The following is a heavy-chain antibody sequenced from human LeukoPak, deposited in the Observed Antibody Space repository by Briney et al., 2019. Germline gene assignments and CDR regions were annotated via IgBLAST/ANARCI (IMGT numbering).Heavy chain of an antibody. J-gene: IGHJ3*02. D-gene: IGHD3-22*01. V-gene: IGHV3-33*08. CDR2: IWYDGSNK. CDR1: GFTFNSYG. Sequence: GGSLRLSCAASGFTFNSYGMHWVRQAPGKGLEWVAVIWYDGSNKYYADSVKGRFTISRDNSKNTLYLQMNSLRAEDTAVYYCAREVYDSSGYQLKLYAFDIWGQGTMVTVSS. CDR3: AREVYDSSGYQLKLYAFDI.